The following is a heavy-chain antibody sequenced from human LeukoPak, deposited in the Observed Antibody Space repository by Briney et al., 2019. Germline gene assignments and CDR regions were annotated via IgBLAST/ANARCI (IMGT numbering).Heavy chain of an antibody. D-gene: IGHD5-12*01. V-gene: IGHV1-18*01. CDR1: GYTFSSYG. CDR3: ARDQGIYNHRIIDS. CDR2: ISAYSGNT. J-gene: IGHJ4*02. Sequence: ASVKVSFKASGYTFSSYGISWVRQAPGQGLEWMGWISAYSGNTNFAQEFQGRVTMTTDTSTSTASMELRSLRSDDTAVYYCARDQGIYNHRIIDSWGQGTLVTVSS.